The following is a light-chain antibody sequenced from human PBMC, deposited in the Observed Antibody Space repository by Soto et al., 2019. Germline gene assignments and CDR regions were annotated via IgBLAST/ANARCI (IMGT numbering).Light chain of an antibody. Sequence: AIQMTQSPSSLSASVGDRVTITCRASQAIGNDLAWYQQKPGKAPKLLIYAASTLQSGVPSRFSGNGSGTDFTLTISSLQPGDLASYYCLQDFHFPLSFGGGTKVEIK. CDR3: LQDFHFPLS. CDR1: QAIGND. CDR2: AAS. V-gene: IGKV1-6*02. J-gene: IGKJ4*01.